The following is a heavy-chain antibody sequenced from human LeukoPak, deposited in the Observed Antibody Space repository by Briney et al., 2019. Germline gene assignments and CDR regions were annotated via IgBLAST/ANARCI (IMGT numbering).Heavy chain of an antibody. J-gene: IGHJ5*02. CDR1: GFTFSGYA. CDR3: ANAAAGTAHTNSNSFDP. Sequence: PGGSLRLSCAASGFTFSGYAMSWVRQAPGTGLEWVSGITSSGGSTYYADSVKGRFTISRDNSKNTLYLQMNSLRVEDTAVYDCANAAAGTAHTNSNSFDPWGQGTLVTVSS. CDR2: ITSSGGST. D-gene: IGHD6-13*01. V-gene: IGHV3-23*01.